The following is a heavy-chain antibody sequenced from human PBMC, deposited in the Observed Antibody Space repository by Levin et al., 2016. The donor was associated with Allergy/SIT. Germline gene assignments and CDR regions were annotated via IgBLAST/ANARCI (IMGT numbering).Heavy chain of an antibody. D-gene: IGHD6-6*01. CDR2: INTDGSDT. Sequence: GGSLRLSCAASGFTFSSYWMHWVRQGPGKGLVWVSHINTDGSDTNYGGSVRGRFTISRDNAKNTLYLQMNSLRAEDTAVYYCVRGATSIAGRPPFAYWGQGALVTVSS. V-gene: IGHV3-74*01. CDR3: VRGATSIAGRPPFAY. CDR1: GFTFSSYW. J-gene: IGHJ4*02.